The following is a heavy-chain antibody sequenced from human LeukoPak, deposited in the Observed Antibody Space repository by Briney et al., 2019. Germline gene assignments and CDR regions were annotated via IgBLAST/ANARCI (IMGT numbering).Heavy chain of an antibody. V-gene: IGHV3-49*03. Sequence: PGGSLRLSCSASGFIFNTFGMNWFRQAPGKGLEWVGFIRSKGYGGTTEYVASVKDRFTISRDDSKSIAYLQMNSLKTEDTAVYYCTRGGMSHYWGQGTLVTVSS. CDR1: GFIFNTFG. CDR3: TRGGMSHY. J-gene: IGHJ4*02. CDR2: IRSKGYGGTT.